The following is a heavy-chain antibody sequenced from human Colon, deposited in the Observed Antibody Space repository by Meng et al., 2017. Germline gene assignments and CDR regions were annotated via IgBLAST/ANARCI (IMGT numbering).Heavy chain of an antibody. CDR2: INHSGSI. J-gene: IGHJ5*02. CDR3: ARGDIAARLQS. Sequence: QTRSLTGAVYGGSFSGYYWSWIRQPPGKGLEWIGEINHSGSINYNPSLKSRVTISVDTSKNQFSLKLTSVTTADTAICYCARGDIAARLQSWGQGTLVTVSS. D-gene: IGHD6-6*01. CDR1: GGSFSGYY. V-gene: IGHV4-34*01.